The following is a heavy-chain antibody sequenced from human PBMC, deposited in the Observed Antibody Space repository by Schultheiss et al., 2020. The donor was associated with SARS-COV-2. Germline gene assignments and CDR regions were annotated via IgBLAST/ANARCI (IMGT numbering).Heavy chain of an antibody. CDR1: GYTLSELS. J-gene: IGHJ4*02. CDR2: FDPEDGET. D-gene: IGHD2-8*01. Sequence: GESLKISCKVSGYTLSELSMHWVRQAPGKGLEWMGGFDPEDGETIYAQKFQGRVTITADKSTSTAYMELRSLRSDDTAVYYCATDEYCTNGVCFIHWGQGTLVTVSS. CDR3: ATDEYCTNGVCFIH. V-gene: IGHV1-24*01.